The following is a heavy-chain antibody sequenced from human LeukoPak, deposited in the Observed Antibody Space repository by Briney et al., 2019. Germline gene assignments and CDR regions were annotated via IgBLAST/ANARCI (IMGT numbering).Heavy chain of an antibody. J-gene: IGHJ6*03. V-gene: IGHV4-34*01. D-gene: IGHD2-21*02. CDR3: ARGVFCGCDCYSGGNYYYYYMDV. Sequence: SETLSLTCAVYGGSYKGYYWRGIRQPPGKGLEWIGEINHSGSTNYNPSLKSRVTISVDTSKNQFSLELSSVTAADTAVYYCARGVFCGCDCYSGGNYYYYYMDVWGKGTTVTVSS. CDR2: INHSGST. CDR1: GGSYKGYY.